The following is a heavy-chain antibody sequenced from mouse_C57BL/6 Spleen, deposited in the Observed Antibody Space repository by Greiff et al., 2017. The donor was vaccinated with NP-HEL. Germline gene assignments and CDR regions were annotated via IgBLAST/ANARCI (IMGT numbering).Heavy chain of an antibody. CDR2: IDPETGGT. CDR3: TRWVLRVMDY. V-gene: IGHV1-15*01. D-gene: IGHD1-1*01. Sequence: QVQLQQSGAELVRPGASVTLSCKASGYTFTDYEMHWVKQTPVHGLEWIGAIDPETGGTAYNQKFKGKAILTADKSSSTAYMELRSLTSEDSAVYYCTRWVLRVMDYWGQGTSVTVSS. CDR1: GYTFTDYE. J-gene: IGHJ4*01.